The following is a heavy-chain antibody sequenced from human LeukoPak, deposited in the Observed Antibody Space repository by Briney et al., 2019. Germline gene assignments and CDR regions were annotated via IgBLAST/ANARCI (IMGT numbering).Heavy chain of an antibody. V-gene: IGHV1-69*05. D-gene: IGHD3-22*01. CDR1: GGTFSSYA. CDR2: IIPIFGTA. J-gene: IGHJ4*02. CDR3: ARSDSSGYYYYFDY. Sequence: SVKVSCKASGGTFSSYAISWVRQAPGQGLEWMGRIIPIFGTANYAQKFQGRVTITTDESTSTAYMELSSLGSEDTAVYYCARSDSSGYYYYFDYWGQGTLVTGSS.